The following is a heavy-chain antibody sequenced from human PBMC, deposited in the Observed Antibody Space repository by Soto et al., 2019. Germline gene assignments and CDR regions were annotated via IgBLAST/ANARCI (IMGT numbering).Heavy chain of an antibody. CDR2: IKQDGSEK. J-gene: IGHJ6*02. V-gene: IGHV3-7*05. D-gene: IGHD3-22*01. CDR3: AREGKYYYDSSGYYFETYYYYGMDV. Sequence: PWWSVRLSCADSGFTFISYWMSWVRQAPGKGLEWVANIKQDGSEKYYVDSVKGRFTISRDNAKNSLYLQMNSLRAEDTAVYYCAREGKYYYDSSGYYFETYYYYGMDVWGQGTTVTVSS. CDR1: GFTFISYW.